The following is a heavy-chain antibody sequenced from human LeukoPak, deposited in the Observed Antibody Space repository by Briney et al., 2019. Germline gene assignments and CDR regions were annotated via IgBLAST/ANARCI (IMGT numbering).Heavy chain of an antibody. Sequence: SETLSLTCTVSGGSISTGSYYWSWIRQPAGKGLEWIGRISTSGTTKYNPSLKSRVTISVDTSKNQFSLKLSSVTAADTAVYCCARGYSGYNYGPFDYWGQGTLVTVSS. D-gene: IGHD5-12*01. CDR3: ARGYSGYNYGPFDY. CDR1: GGSISTGSYY. V-gene: IGHV4-61*02. CDR2: ISTSGTT. J-gene: IGHJ4*02.